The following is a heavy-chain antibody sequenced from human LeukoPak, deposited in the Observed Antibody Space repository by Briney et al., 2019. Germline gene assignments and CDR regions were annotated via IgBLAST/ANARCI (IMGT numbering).Heavy chain of an antibody. CDR1: GYTFTGYY. J-gene: IGHJ4*02. Sequence: GASVKVSCTASGYTFTGYYMHWVRHAPGQGLEWMGWINPNSGGTSYAQKFQGRVTLTRDTSMSTAYKDLSRLRYGDTAVYYCARDLGGRLVGGYWGQGTLVTVAS. V-gene: IGHV1-2*02. CDR2: INPNSGGT. D-gene: IGHD6-6*01. CDR3: ARDLGGRLVGGY.